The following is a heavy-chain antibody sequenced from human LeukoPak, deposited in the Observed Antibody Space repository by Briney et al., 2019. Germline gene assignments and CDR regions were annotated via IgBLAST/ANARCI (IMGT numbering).Heavy chain of an antibody. CDR3: ARGAGKWLTRGQGFDY. CDR2: IYYSGST. J-gene: IGHJ4*02. Sequence: SETLSLTCTVSGGSISSSSYYWGWIRQPPGKGLEWIGYIYYSGSTNYNPSPKSRVTISVDTSKNQFSLKLSSVTAADTAMYYCARGAGKWLTRGQGFDYWGQGTLVTVSS. D-gene: IGHD5-24*01. CDR1: GGSISSSSYY. V-gene: IGHV4-61*05.